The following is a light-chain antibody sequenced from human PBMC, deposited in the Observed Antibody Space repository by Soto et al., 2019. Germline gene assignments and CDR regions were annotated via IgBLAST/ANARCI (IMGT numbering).Light chain of an antibody. J-gene: IGKJ2*01. CDR3: QQRTYWPPYT. V-gene: IGKV3-11*01. Sequence: EIVLTQSPAPLSLSPGERVTLSCRASQTVSGYLAWHQQRPGQAPRLLIYDASNRATGVPARFSGGGSGTDFTLTISSLEPEDFAVYYCQQRTYWPPYTFGQGTKLEIK. CDR1: QTVSGY. CDR2: DAS.